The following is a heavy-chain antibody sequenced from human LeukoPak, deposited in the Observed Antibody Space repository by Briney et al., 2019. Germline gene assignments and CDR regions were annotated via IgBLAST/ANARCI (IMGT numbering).Heavy chain of an antibody. Sequence: PGGSLRLSCAASGFTFRNYGMHWVRQAPGKGLDWVAVISYDGSNKYYADSVKGRFTISRDNSKDTLYLQMNSLRAEDTAVYYCAKVRYFGPPAFYIWGQGTMGTVSS. V-gene: IGHV3-30*18. CDR2: ISYDGSNK. CDR3: AKVRYFGPPAFYI. CDR1: GFTFRNYG. J-gene: IGHJ3*02. D-gene: IGHD3-9*01.